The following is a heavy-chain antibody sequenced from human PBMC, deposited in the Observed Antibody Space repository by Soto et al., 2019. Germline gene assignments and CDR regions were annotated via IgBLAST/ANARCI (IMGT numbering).Heavy chain of an antibody. Sequence: QVQLVQSGAEVGKPGASVKVSCKASGYTFTSYDINWVRQASGQGLEWMGWMNPNSGNTGSAQRFQGRLTMIRNTSINTAYMELTSLTSEDAAVYYCARVHTVTTYFDVWGRGTLVAVSS. J-gene: IGHJ2*01. D-gene: IGHD4-17*01. CDR3: ARVHTVTTYFDV. V-gene: IGHV1-8*01. CDR2: MNPNSGNT. CDR1: GYTFTSYD.